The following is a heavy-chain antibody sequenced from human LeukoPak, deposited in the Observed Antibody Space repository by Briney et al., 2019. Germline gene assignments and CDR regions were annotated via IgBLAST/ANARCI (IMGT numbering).Heavy chain of an antibody. V-gene: IGHV1-69*04. CDR3: ARDARELPFDY. CDR2: IIPIFGIA. CDR1: GGTFSSYA. D-gene: IGHD1-26*01. Sequence: ASVKVSCKASGGTFSSYAISWVRQAPGQGLEWMGRIIPIFGIANYAQKFQGRVTITADKSTSTAYMELSSLRSEDTAVCYCARDARELPFDYWGQGTLVTVSS. J-gene: IGHJ4*02.